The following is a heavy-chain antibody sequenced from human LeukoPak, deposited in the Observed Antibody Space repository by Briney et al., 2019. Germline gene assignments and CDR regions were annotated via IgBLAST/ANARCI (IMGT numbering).Heavy chain of an antibody. Sequence: SQTLSLTCTVSGGSISSGGYYWSWIRQHPGKGLEWIGYIYYSGSTYYNPSLKSRVTISVDTSKNQFSLKLSSVTAADTAVYYCARDYRVTMVRGRVGYWYFDLWGRGTLVTVSS. V-gene: IGHV4-31*03. CDR3: ARDYRVTMVRGRVGYWYFDL. CDR2: IYYSGST. D-gene: IGHD3-10*01. CDR1: GGSISSGGYY. J-gene: IGHJ2*01.